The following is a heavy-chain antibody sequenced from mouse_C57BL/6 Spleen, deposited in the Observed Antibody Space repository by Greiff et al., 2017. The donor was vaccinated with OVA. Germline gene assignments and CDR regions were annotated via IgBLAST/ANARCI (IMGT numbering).Heavy chain of an antibody. D-gene: IGHD1-1*01. CDR1: GYTFTSYW. CDR3: ARIITTPGWYFDV. V-gene: IGHV1-7*01. CDR2: INPSSGYT. Sequence: QVQLQQSGAELAKPGASVKLSCKASGYTFTSYWMHWVKQRPGQGLEWIGYINPSSGYTKYIQKFKDKATLTADKSSSTAYMQLSSLTYEDSAVYYCARIITTPGWYFDVWGTGTTVTVSS. J-gene: IGHJ1*03.